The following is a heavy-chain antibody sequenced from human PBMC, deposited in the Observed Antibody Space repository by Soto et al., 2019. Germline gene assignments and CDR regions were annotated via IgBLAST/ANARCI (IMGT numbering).Heavy chain of an antibody. CDR3: ARGWLQSPFNFDY. Sequence: QVQLQESGPGLVKPSQTLSLTCTVSGGSISSGDYYWSWIRQPPGKGLEWIGYIYYSGSTYYNPSLKSRVTISVDTSKNQFSLKLSSVTAADTAVYYGARGWLQSPFNFDYWGQGTLVTVSS. CDR1: GGSISSGDYY. CDR2: IYYSGST. J-gene: IGHJ4*02. D-gene: IGHD5-12*01. V-gene: IGHV4-30-4*01.